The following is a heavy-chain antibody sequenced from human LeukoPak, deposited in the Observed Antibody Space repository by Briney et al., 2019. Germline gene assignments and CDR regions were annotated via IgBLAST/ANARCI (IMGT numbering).Heavy chain of an antibody. CDR3: ATDSQQLWLRWYAFDI. Sequence: ASVKVSCKVSGYTLTELSMHWVRQAPGKGLEWMGGFDPEDGETIYAQKFQGRVTMTEDTSTDTAYVELSSLRSEDTAVYYCATDSQQLWLRWYAFDIWGQGTMVTVSS. V-gene: IGHV1-24*01. J-gene: IGHJ3*02. CDR1: GYTLTELS. D-gene: IGHD5-18*01. CDR2: FDPEDGET.